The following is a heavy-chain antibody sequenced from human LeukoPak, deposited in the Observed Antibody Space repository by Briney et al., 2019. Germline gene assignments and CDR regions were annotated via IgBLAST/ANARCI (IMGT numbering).Heavy chain of an antibody. CDR2: ISSSGYTM. V-gene: IGHV3-48*02. D-gene: IGHD2-2*01. CDR3: ARGCASCGHYNYYFMDV. Sequence: GGSLRLSCAASGFTVSSYNRNWVRQTPGKGLEWVSYISSSGYTMHHADSVKGRFTVSRDSAKNSLYLQMNSLRDEDAAVYFCARGCASCGHYNYYFMDVWGKGTTVTVSS. CDR1: GFTVSSYN. J-gene: IGHJ6*03.